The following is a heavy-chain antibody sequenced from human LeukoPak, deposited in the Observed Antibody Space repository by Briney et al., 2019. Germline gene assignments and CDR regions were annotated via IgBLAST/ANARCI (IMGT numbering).Heavy chain of an antibody. CDR2: MNPNSGNT. V-gene: IGHV1-8*01. CDR3: ARGREWLVYYYYYGMDV. CDR1: GYTFTSYD. Sequence: ASVKVSCKASGYTFTSYDINWVRQATGQGLEWMGWMNPNSGNTGYAQKFQGRVTMTRNTSISTAYMELSSLRSEDTAVYYCARGREWLVYYYYYGMDVWGQGTTVTVS. J-gene: IGHJ6*02. D-gene: IGHD6-19*01.